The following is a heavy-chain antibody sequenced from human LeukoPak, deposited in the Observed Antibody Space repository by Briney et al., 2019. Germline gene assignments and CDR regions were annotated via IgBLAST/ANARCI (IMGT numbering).Heavy chain of an antibody. CDR3: ARAQYYYDSSGSGFDY. Sequence: APVKVSCKASGYTFTGYYMHWVRQAPGQGLEWMGWINPNSGGTNYAQKFQGRVTMTRDTSISTAYMELSRLRSDDTAVYYCARAQYYYDSSGSGFDYWGQGTLVTVSS. V-gene: IGHV1-2*02. J-gene: IGHJ4*02. D-gene: IGHD3-22*01. CDR1: GYTFTGYY. CDR2: INPNSGGT.